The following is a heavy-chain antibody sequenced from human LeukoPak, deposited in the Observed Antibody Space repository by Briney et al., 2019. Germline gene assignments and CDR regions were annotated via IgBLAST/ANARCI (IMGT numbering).Heavy chain of an antibody. CDR2: MNPNSGNT. D-gene: IGHD3-10*01. CDR1: GYTFTSYD. Sequence: SVRVSCKTSGYTFTSYDINWVRQATGQGLEWMGWMNPNSGNTGYAQKFQGRVTMTRNTSISTAYMELSSLRSEDTAVYYCARSTITMIRGAHWGLGYWGQGTLVTVSS. CDR3: ARSTITMIRGAHWGLGY. V-gene: IGHV1-8*01. J-gene: IGHJ4*02.